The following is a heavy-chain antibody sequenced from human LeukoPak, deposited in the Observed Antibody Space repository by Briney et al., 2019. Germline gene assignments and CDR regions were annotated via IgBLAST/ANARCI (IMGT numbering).Heavy chain of an antibody. Sequence: PSETLSLTCTVSGGSISSSSYYWGWIRQPPGKGLEWIGSIYYSGSTYYNPSLKSRVTISVDTSKNQFSLKLSSVTAADTAVYYCARGSSGSYYVWNWFDPWGQGTLVTVSS. V-gene: IGHV4-39*07. CDR2: IYYSGST. D-gene: IGHD1-26*01. CDR3: ARGSSGSYYVWNWFDP. J-gene: IGHJ5*02. CDR1: GGSISSSSYY.